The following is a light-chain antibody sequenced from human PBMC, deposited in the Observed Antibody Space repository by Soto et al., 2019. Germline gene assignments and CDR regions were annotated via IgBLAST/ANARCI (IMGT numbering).Light chain of an antibody. Sequence: DIQMTQSPSSLSASVGDRVTITCRASQGIGNYLAWYQQKPGKVPKLLIYTSSTLQSGVPSRFSGSGSGTDFTLTISNLQPEDVATYYCQQYDSFSVTFGQGTKVDIK. CDR3: QQYDSFSVT. J-gene: IGKJ1*01. CDR1: QGIGNY. V-gene: IGKV1-27*01. CDR2: TSS.